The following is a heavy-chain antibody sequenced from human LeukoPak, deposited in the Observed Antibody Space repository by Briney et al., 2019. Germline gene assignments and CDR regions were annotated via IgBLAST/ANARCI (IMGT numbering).Heavy chain of an antibody. CDR3: ARASYYYDTTGLGAVDI. V-gene: IGHV3-9*01. CDR2: INWNSDNI. J-gene: IGHJ3*02. D-gene: IGHD3-22*01. Sequence: GRSLRLSCAASGFTFNDHAMYWVRQAPGKGLEWVSGINWNSDNIGYADSVKGRFTISRDDAKNSLLLQMNSLRTEDTALYYCARASYYYDTTGLGAVDIWGQGTMVTVSS. CDR1: GFTFNDHA.